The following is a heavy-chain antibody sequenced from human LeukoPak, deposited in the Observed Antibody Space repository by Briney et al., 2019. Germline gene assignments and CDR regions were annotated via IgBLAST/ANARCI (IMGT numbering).Heavy chain of an antibody. D-gene: IGHD6-13*01. Sequence: PSETLSLTCTVSGGSISSYYWSWIRQPPGKGLEWIGYIYYSGSTNYNPSLKSRVTISVDTSKNQFSLKLSSVTAADTAVYYCARGLTYSSSWYGYWGQGTLVTVSS. CDR3: ARGLTYSSSWYGY. V-gene: IGHV4-59*12. CDR1: GGSISSYY. J-gene: IGHJ4*02. CDR2: IYYSGST.